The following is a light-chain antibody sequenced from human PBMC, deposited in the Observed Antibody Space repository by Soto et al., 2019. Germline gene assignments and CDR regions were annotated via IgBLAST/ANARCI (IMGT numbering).Light chain of an antibody. CDR2: GAS. Sequence: DIQMTQSPSSLSASVGDRVTITCRASQSIRMSLNWYQQKPGKAPNVLIFGASSLQSGVPSRFSGSGSGTDFTLTICSLQPEDFATYYCQQSYSTPYTFGQGTKLEIK. V-gene: IGKV1-39*01. CDR3: QQSYSTPYT. CDR1: QSIRMS. J-gene: IGKJ2*01.